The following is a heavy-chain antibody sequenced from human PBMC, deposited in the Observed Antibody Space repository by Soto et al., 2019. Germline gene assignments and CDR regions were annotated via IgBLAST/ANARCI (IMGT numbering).Heavy chain of an antibody. V-gene: IGHV1-69*13. CDR2: IIPIFGTA. CDR3: ARGGWLQFYYYYGMDV. J-gene: IGHJ6*02. D-gene: IGHD5-12*01. CDR1: GGTFSSYA. Sequence: SVKVSCKASGGTFSSYAISWVRQAPGQGLEWMGGIIPIFGTANYAQMFQGRVTITADESTSTAYMELSSLRSEDTAVYYCARGGWLQFYYYYGMDVWGQGTTVTVSS.